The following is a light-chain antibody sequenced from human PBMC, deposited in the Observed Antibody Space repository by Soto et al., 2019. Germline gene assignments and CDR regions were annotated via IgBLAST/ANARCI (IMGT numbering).Light chain of an antibody. CDR2: EGS. CDR1: SSDVGSYNL. CDR3: CSYAGSSTSYV. V-gene: IGLV2-23*01. J-gene: IGLJ1*01. Sequence: QLVLTQPASVSGSPGQSITISCTGTSSDVGSYNLVSWYQQHPGKAPKLMIYEGSKRPSGVSNRFSGSKSGNTASLTNSGLQAEDEAHYYCCSYAGSSTSYVFGTGTKLTVL.